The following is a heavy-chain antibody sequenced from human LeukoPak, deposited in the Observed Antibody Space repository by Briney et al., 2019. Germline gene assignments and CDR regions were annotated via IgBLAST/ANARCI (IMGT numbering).Heavy chain of an antibody. V-gene: IGHV1-8*03. CDR3: ARDGVRWELPSAFDI. Sequence: ASVKVSCKASGYTFTSYDINWVRQATGQGLEWMGWMNPNSGNTGYAQKFQGRVTITRNTSISTAYMELRSLRSDDTAVYYCARDGVRWELPSAFDIWGQGTMVTVSS. CDR1: GYTFTSYD. J-gene: IGHJ3*02. D-gene: IGHD1-26*01. CDR2: MNPNSGNT.